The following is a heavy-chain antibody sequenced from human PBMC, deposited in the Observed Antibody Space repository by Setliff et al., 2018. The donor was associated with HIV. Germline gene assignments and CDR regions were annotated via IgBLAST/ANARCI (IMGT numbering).Heavy chain of an antibody. Sequence: PGGSLRLSCAASGFTFSSYSMNWVRQAPGKGLEWLSYITYSGTTRYYADSVRGRFTISRDNTENSLYLQMNSLRAEDTAVYYCVRGGSSGWYWAWGQGTLVTVSS. V-gene: IGHV3-48*04. J-gene: IGHJ4*02. CDR3: VRGGSSGWYWA. CDR1: GFTFSSYS. CDR2: ITYSGTTR. D-gene: IGHD6-19*01.